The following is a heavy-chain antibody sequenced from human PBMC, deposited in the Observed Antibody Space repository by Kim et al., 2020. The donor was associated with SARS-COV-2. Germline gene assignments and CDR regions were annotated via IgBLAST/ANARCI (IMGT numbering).Heavy chain of an antibody. V-gene: IGHV4-34*01. CDR2: INHSGST. CDR1: GGSFSGYY. D-gene: IGHD5-18*01. J-gene: IGHJ5*02. CDR3: ARKVPQRWIQLWLESPNWFDP. Sequence: SETLSLTCAVYGGSFSGYYWSWIRQPPGKGLEWIGEINHSGSTNYNPSLKSRVTISVDTSKNQFSLKLSSVTAADTAVYYCARKVPQRWIQLWLESPNWFDPWGQGTLVTVSS.